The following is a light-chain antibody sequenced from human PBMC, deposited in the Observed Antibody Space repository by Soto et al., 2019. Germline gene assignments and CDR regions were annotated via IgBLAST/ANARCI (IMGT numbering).Light chain of an antibody. J-gene: IGKJ1*01. CDR1: QSISTY. V-gene: IGKV1-39*01. Sequence: DIQMTQSPSSLSASIGDRVTITCRASQSISTYLNWYQQKPGKAPKLLIYGASNLQSGVPTRFSGRGSGTDFTLTISSLQPEDFVTYHCQQSYSSWTFGQGTKVEIK. CDR3: QQSYSSWT. CDR2: GAS.